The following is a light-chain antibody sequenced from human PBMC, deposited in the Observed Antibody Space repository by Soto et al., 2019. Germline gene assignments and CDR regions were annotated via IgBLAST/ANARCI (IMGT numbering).Light chain of an antibody. CDR3: SSYTSSRTLV. CDR1: SSDVGGYNY. V-gene: IGLV2-14*01. CDR2: AVS. J-gene: IGLJ2*01. Sequence: QSALTQPASVSGSPGQSITISCTGNSSDVGGYNYVAWYQQHPGKAPKLMIYAVSNRPSGVPNRFSGSKSGNTASLTISGRQAEDEADYYCSSYTSSRTLVFGGGTKLTVL.